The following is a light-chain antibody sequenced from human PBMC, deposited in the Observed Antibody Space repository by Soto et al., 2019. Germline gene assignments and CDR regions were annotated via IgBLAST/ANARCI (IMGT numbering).Light chain of an antibody. CDR2: AAS. CDR1: QDISNY. V-gene: IGKV1-27*01. CDR3: QKYDRAPRT. J-gene: IGKJ1*01. Sequence: DIQMTQSPSSLSASMGDRVTITCRASQDISNYLAWYQQKPGKVPKLLISAASTLQSGVPSRFSGSGSGTAFTLTISSLQPEDVATYYCQKYDRAPRTFGHGTKVDI.